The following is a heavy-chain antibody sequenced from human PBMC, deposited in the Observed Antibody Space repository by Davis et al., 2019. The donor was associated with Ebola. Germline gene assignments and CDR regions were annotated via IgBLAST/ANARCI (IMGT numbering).Heavy chain of an antibody. D-gene: IGHD3-22*01. CDR1: GFTFSSYA. V-gene: IGHV3-30-3*01. Sequence: GESLKISCAASGFTFSSYAMHWVRQAPGKGLEWVAVISYDGSNKYYADSVKGRFTISRDNSKNTLYLQMNSLRAEDTAVYYCARDYYGYYYYYMDVWGKGTTVTVSS. CDR2: ISYDGSNK. CDR3: ARDYYGYYYYYMDV. J-gene: IGHJ6*03.